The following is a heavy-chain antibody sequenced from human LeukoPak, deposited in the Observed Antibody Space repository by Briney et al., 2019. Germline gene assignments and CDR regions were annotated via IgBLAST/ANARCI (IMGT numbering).Heavy chain of an antibody. D-gene: IGHD2-15*01. J-gene: IGHJ4*02. CDR3: AAEIRGEYCSGGSCYSTVH. Sequence: SVKVSCKASGFTFTSSAVQWVRQARGQRLGWIGWIVVGSGNTNYAQKFQERVTITRDMSTSTAYMELSSLRSEDTAVYYCAAEIRGEYCSGGSCYSTVHWGQGTLVTVSS. CDR2: IVVGSGNT. CDR1: GFTFTSSA. V-gene: IGHV1-58*01.